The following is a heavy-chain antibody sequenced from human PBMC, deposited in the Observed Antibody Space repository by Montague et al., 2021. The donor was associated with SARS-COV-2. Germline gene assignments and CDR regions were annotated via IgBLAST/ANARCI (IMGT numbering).Heavy chain of an antibody. V-gene: IGHV4-61*01. Sequence: SETLSLTCTVSGGSVSSDCYYWSWIRQPPGKGLEWIGYFYYSESTNYNPSLKSRVTISVDTSKNQLSPKLFSVTAADTDVYFCARVYYDISAMDVWGQGTTVTVSS. CDR2: FYYSEST. CDR3: ARVYYDISAMDV. D-gene: IGHD3-9*01. J-gene: IGHJ6*02. CDR1: GGSVSSDCYY.